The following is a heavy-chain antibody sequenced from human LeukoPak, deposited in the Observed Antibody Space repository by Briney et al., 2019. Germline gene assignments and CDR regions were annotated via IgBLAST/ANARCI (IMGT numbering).Heavy chain of an antibody. CDR2: ISYDGSNK. J-gene: IGHJ4*02. CDR1: GFTFSSYA. V-gene: IGHV3-30*04. CDR3: ARDPQPESEPATDY. D-gene: IGHD1-14*01. Sequence: GGSLRLSCAASGFTFSSYAMHWVRQAPGKGLEWVAVISYDGSNKYYADSVKCRFTSSRDNSKNPLYLQMNSLRPKDTAVYYCARDPQPESEPATDYWGQGTLVTVSS.